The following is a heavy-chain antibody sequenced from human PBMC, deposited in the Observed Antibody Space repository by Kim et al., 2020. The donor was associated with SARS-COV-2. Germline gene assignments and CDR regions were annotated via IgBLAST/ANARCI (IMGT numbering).Heavy chain of an antibody. D-gene: IGHD6-13*01. CDR2: INHSGST. V-gene: IGHV4-34*01. J-gene: IGHJ5*02. Sequence: SETLSLTCAVYGGSFSGYYWSWIRQPPGKGLEWIGEINHSGSTNYNPSLKSRVTISVDTSKNQFSLKLSSVTAADTAVYYCARVLGYSSSWYRFDPWGQGTLVTVSS. CDR3: ARVLGYSSSWYRFDP. CDR1: GGSFSGYY.